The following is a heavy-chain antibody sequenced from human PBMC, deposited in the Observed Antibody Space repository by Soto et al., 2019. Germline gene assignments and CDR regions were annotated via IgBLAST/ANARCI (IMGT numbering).Heavy chain of an antibody. CDR1: GGYYS. CDR2: IYNSGST. J-gene: IGHJ3*02. Sequence: SETLSLTCSVYGGYYSWSWIRQPPGKGLEWIGFIYNSGSTYYNSSLKSRVTISVDRSKNHFFLNLTSVTAADTAVYYCATYRKFFQIWGQGTKVTVSS. CDR3: ATYRKFFQI. V-gene: IGHV4-30-2*01.